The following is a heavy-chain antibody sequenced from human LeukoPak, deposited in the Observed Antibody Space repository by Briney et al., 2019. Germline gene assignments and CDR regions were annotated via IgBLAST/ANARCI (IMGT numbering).Heavy chain of an antibody. CDR3: AIHTYCSRNNCFFRWFDP. Sequence: PSETLSLTCNVSGDSISSSHYYWAWIRQPPGKGLEWIGNIYYSGSTNYNPSLKSRLTISVDTSKNQFSLTLSSVTASDTAVYYCAIHTYCSRNNCFFRWFDPWGQGTLVTVSS. D-gene: IGHD2-2*01. CDR2: IYYSGST. V-gene: IGHV4-39*01. CDR1: GDSISSSHYY. J-gene: IGHJ5*02.